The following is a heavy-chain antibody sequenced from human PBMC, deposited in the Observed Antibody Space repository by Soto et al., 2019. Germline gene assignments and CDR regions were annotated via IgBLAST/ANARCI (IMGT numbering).Heavy chain of an antibody. CDR3: ATERGSGLPEEDGFDS. V-gene: IGHV3-7*01. D-gene: IGHD3-10*01. CDR1: GFTFSSYW. J-gene: IGHJ5*01. CDR2: IKQDGSDK. Sequence: EVQLVESGGGLVQPGGSLSLSCAASGFTFSSYWMSWVRQAPGKGLEWVANIKQDGSDKYYVDSVKGRFTISRDNAKKSLTLQMNSLRAEDTAVYYGATERGSGLPEEDGFDSWGQGTLVTVSS.